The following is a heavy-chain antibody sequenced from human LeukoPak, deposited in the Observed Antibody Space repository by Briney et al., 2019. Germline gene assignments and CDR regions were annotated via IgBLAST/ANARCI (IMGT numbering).Heavy chain of an antibody. CDR2: IYHSGST. CDR3: AMLLALPGRFGELLD. CDR1: GYSISSGYY. Sequence: SETLSLTCTVSGYSISSGYYWGWIRQPPGKGLEWIGSIYHSGSTYYNPSLKSRVTISVDTSKNQFSLKLSSVTAADTAVYYCAMLLALPGRFGELLDWGQGTLVTVSS. D-gene: IGHD3-10*01. J-gene: IGHJ4*02. V-gene: IGHV4-38-2*02.